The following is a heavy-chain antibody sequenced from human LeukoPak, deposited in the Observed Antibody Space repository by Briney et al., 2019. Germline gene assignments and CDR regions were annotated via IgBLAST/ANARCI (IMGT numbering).Heavy chain of an antibody. J-gene: IGHJ6*03. D-gene: IGHD3-22*01. CDR2: ISSSGRSI. V-gene: IGHV3-48*04. CDR3: ARAQYYFDSSGYSGRSQRYYYMDV. Sequence: PGGSLKLSCAASGFTFSDYTMNWVRQAPGKGLEWISYISSSGRSISYTDSVKGRFTISRDNAKNSLYLQMNSLRAEDTAVYYCARAQYYFDSSGYSGRSQRYYYMDVWGKGTTVTISS. CDR1: GFTFSDYT.